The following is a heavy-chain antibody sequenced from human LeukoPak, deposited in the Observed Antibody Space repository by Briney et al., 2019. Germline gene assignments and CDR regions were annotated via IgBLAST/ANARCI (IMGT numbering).Heavy chain of an antibody. CDR1: GGSISSYY. D-gene: IGHD5-18*01. V-gene: IGHV4-4*07. J-gene: IGHJ3*02. CDR2: IYTSGST. Sequence: SETLSLTCTVSGGSISSYYWSWLRQPAGKGLEWIGRIYTSGSTNYNPSLKSRVTMSVDTSKNQFSLKLSSVTAADTAVYYCARVDTAMVAHAFDIWGQGTMVTVSS. CDR3: ARVDTAMVAHAFDI.